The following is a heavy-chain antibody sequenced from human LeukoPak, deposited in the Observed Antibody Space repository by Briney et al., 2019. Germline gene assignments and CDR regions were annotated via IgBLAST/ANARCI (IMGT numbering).Heavy chain of an antibody. CDR1: GASFSGYY. CDR2: INHSGST. J-gene: IGHJ4*02. CDR3: ASLGCSSTSCHAAPKPGFDY. D-gene: IGHD2-2*01. Sequence: SETLSLTCAVYGASFSGYYWSWIRQPPGKGLEWIGEINHSGSTNYNPSLKSRVTISVDTSKNQFSLKLSSVTAADTAVYYCASLGCSSTSCHAAPKPGFDYWGQGTLVTVSS. V-gene: IGHV4-34*01.